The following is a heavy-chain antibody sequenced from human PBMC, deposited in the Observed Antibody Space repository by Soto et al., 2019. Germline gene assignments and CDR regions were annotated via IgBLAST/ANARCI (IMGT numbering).Heavy chain of an antibody. CDR1: GYTFTNYG. J-gene: IGHJ4*02. CDR3: ARDLNYYDSSGYYPPGL. D-gene: IGHD3-22*01. V-gene: IGHV1-69*13. Sequence: EASVKVSCKTSGYTFTNYGISWVRQAPGQGLEWMGGIIPIFGTANYAQKFQGRVTITADESTSTAYMELSSLRSEDTAVYYCARDLNYYDSSGYYPPGLWGQGTLVTVPQ. CDR2: IIPIFGTA.